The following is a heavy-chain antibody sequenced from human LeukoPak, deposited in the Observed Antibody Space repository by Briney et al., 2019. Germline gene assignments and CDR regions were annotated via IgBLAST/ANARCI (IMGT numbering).Heavy chain of an antibody. CDR3: ARVNYYDSSGYYPDAFDI. CDR2: INHSGST. J-gene: IGHJ3*02. V-gene: IGHV4-34*01. CDR1: GGSFSGYY. Sequence: SETLSLTCAVYGGSFSGYYWSWIRQPPGKGLEWIGEINHSGSTNYNPSLKSRVTISVDTSKNQFSLKLSSVTAADTAVYYCARVNYYDSSGYYPDAFDIWGQGTMVTVSS. D-gene: IGHD3-22*01.